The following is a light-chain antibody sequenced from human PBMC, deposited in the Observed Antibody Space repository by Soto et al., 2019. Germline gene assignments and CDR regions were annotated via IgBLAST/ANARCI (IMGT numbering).Light chain of an antibody. J-gene: IGKJ2*02. CDR1: QSVDRY. V-gene: IGKV3-11*01. CDR3: QQRGKLPST. Sequence: EVVLTQSPDTLALSPGEPATLSCRASQSVDRYVAWDQQNLGQAPRLLIYDADTRATGVGARFTGSGSATDFSLTITSLEPEDFAVYYCQQRGKLPSTFGPGIKVEMK. CDR2: DAD.